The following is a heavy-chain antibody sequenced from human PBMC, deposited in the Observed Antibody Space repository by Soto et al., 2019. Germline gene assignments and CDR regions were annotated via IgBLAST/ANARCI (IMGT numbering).Heavy chain of an antibody. CDR3: ARVRGLTVGAMRSDAFDI. Sequence: SETLSLTCSVSGASISSYYYTWIRQTPGKGLEWIGYIYLGGSINYNPSFKSRVIISVDTSKNQFSLNLNSVTAADTAVYYCARVRGLTVGAMRSDAFDIWGQGTMVT. CDR1: GASISSYY. J-gene: IGHJ3*02. V-gene: IGHV4-59*12. CDR2: IYLGGSI. D-gene: IGHD1-26*01.